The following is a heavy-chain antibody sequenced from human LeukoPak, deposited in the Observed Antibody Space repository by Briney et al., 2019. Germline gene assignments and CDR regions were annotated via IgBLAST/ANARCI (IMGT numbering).Heavy chain of an antibody. D-gene: IGHD3-22*01. CDR3: AKGLYDSSGYLYYYYGMDV. CDR2: ISWNSGSI. J-gene: IGHJ6*02. Sequence: GGSLRLSCAASGFTFDDYAMHWVRQAPGKGLEWGSGISWNSGSIGYADSVKGRFTISRDNAKNSLYLQMNGLRAEDTALYYCAKGLYDSSGYLYYYYGMDVWGQGTTVTVSS. V-gene: IGHV3-9*01. CDR1: GFTFDDYA.